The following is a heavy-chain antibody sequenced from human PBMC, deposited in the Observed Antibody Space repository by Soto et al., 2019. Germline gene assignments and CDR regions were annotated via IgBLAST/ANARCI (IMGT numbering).Heavy chain of an antibody. CDR3: ARPRYYDFWSGFIFDY. CDR1: GGSISSSSYY. CDR2: IYYSGST. D-gene: IGHD3-3*01. J-gene: IGHJ4*02. V-gene: IGHV4-39*01. Sequence: SETLSLTCTVSGGSISSSSYYWGWIRQPPGKGLEWIGSIYYSGSTYYNPSLKSRVTISVDTSKNQFSLKLSSVTAADTAVYYCARPRYYDFWSGFIFDYWGQGTLVTVSS.